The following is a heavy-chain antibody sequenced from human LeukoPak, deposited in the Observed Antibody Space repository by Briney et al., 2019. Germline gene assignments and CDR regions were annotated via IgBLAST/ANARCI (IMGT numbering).Heavy chain of an antibody. CDR3: ARGPHYYGSSKGFDP. V-gene: IGHV4-59*01. J-gene: IGHJ5*02. CDR1: GGSISSYY. Sequence: SETLSLTCTVSGGSISSYYWSWIRQPPGKGLEWIGYIYYSGSTNYNPSLKSRVTISVDTSKNQFSLKLSSVTAADTAVYYCARGPHYYGSSKGFDPWGQGTLVTVSS. CDR2: IYYSGST. D-gene: IGHD3-10*01.